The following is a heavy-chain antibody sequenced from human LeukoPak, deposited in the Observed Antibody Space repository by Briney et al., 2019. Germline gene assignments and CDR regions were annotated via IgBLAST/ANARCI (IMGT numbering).Heavy chain of an antibody. D-gene: IGHD2-2*01. CDR1: GFTFDDYT. Sequence: PGGSLRLSCTASGFTFDDYTMHGVRQVPGKGLEWVSLIRWVGGRKYYADSVKGRFTISRDNSKNSLYLQMNSLRTEDSALYYCAKDGGQLLSYDYYFYMDVWGKGTTVTVSS. CDR2: IRWVGGRK. CDR3: AKDGGQLLSYDYYFYMDV. J-gene: IGHJ6*03. V-gene: IGHV3-43*01.